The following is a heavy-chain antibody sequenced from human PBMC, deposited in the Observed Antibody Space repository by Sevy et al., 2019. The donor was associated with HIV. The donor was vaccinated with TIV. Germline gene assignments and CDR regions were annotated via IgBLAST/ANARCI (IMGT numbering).Heavy chain of an antibody. J-gene: IGHJ6*02. CDR1: GFTFSDYY. V-gene: IGHV3-11*01. CDR2: ISSSGNTI. CDR3: ARDNSYYYSMDV. Sequence: GGSLRLSCAASGFTFSDYYMSWIRQAPGKGLEWVAYISSSGNTIYYADSVKGRFTISRDNAKNSLYLQMNSLRAEDTAVYYSARDNSYYYSMDVWGQGTTVTVSS.